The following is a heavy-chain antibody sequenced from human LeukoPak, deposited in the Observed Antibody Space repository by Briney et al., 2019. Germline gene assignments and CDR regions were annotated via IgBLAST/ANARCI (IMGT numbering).Heavy chain of an antibody. CDR3: ARDYTGGSLGY. CDR1: GFSFSGFE. Sequence: PGGSLRLSCAASGFSFSGFEMNWVRQSPGKGLEWLSYIAPSSSPIYYADSVKGRFTVSRDNAKNSLYLQMNDLRADDTGVYYCARDYTGGSLGYWGQGTLVTVSS. D-gene: IGHD7-27*01. J-gene: IGHJ4*02. CDR2: IAPSSSPI. V-gene: IGHV3-48*03.